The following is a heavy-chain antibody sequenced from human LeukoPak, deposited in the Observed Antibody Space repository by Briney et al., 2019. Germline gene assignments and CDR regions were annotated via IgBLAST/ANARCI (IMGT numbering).Heavy chain of an antibody. V-gene: IGHV3-53*01. J-gene: IGHJ6*03. Sequence: GGSLRLSCAASGFTVSSNYMSWVRQAPGKGLEWVSVIYSGGSTYYADSVKGRFTISRDNSKSTLYLQMNSLRAEDTAVYYCARVDYYYMDVWGKGTTVTVSS. CDR3: ARVDYYYMDV. CDR2: IYSGGST. CDR1: GFTVSSNY.